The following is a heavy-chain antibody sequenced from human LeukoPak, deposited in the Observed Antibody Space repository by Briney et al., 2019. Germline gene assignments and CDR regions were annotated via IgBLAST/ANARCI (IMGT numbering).Heavy chain of an antibody. CDR1: GGTFSSYA. CDR3: ASLYDIVGTAVDY. V-gene: IGHV1-69*13. Sequence: SVKVSCKASGGTFSSYAISWVRQAPGQGLEWMGGIIPIFGTANYTQKFQGRVTITADESTSTAYMELSSLRSEDTAVYYCASLYDIVGTAVDYWGQGTLVTVSS. D-gene: IGHD3-9*01. CDR2: IIPIFGTA. J-gene: IGHJ4*02.